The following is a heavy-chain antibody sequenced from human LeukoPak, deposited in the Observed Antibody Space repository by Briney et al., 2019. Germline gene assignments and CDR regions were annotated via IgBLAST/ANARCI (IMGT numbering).Heavy chain of an antibody. CDR2: IYYSGST. Sequence: SETLSLLRCRSGGFLSSLYWYLIRQPPGKGLEWIGYIYYSGSTNYNPSLKSRVTISVDTSKNQFSLKLSSVTAADTAVYYCASSRGYLRWVDYWGQGTLVTVSS. D-gene: IGHD3-22*01. CDR3: ASSRGYLRWVDY. V-gene: IGHV4-59*08. CDR1: GGFLSSLY. J-gene: IGHJ4*02.